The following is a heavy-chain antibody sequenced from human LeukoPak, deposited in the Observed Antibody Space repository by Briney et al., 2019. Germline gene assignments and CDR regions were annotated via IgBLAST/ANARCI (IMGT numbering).Heavy chain of an antibody. Sequence: SETLSLTCAVYGGSFSGYYWSWIRQPPGKGLEWIGEINHSASTNYNPSLKSRVTISVDTSKNQFSLKLSSVTAADTAVYYCARRSSKRFNWYFDLWGPGTLVTVSS. V-gene: IGHV4-34*01. CDR1: GGSFSGYY. D-gene: IGHD5-24*01. J-gene: IGHJ2*01. CDR3: ARRSSKRFNWYFDL. CDR2: INHSAST.